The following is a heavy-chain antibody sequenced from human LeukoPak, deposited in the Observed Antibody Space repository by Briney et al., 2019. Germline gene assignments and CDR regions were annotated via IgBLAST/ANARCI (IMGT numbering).Heavy chain of an antibody. CDR1: GFTFDDYA. D-gene: IGHD1-26*01. Sequence: GRSLRLSCAASGFTFDDYAMHWARHAPGKGLEWVSGISWNSGSIGYVDSVKGRFTISRDNAKNSLYLQMNSLRAEDTALYYCAKDMSYSGSSLDYWGQGTLVTVSS. J-gene: IGHJ4*02. V-gene: IGHV3-9*01. CDR3: AKDMSYSGSSLDY. CDR2: ISWNSGSI.